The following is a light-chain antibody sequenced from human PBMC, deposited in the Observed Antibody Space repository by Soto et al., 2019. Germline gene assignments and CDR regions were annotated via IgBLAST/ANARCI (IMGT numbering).Light chain of an antibody. J-gene: IGKJ2*01. V-gene: IGKV1-17*03. CDR2: DAS. Sequence: DLQLTQSPSAMSASVGDRVTITCRASQGIRNHLAWFQQKPGKVPKRLIYDASSLQSGDPSMFSGSGSGTEFTLPISSLQPEDFATYYCLQHNRYPYTFGQGTKLEIK. CDR3: LQHNRYPYT. CDR1: QGIRNH.